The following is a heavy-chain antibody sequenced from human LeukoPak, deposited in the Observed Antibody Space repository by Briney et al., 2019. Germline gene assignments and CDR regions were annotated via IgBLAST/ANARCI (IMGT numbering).Heavy chain of an antibody. V-gene: IGHV4-61*02. J-gene: IGHJ5*02. Sequence: SETLSLTCTVSGGSPSSGSYYWSWIRQPAGKGLEWIGRIYTSGSTNYNPSLKSRVTISVDTSKNQFSLKLSSVTAADTAVYYYASGLYDSSGYYQTWGQGTLVTVSS. CDR3: ASGLYDSSGYYQT. CDR2: IYTSGST. D-gene: IGHD3-22*01. CDR1: GGSPSSGSYY.